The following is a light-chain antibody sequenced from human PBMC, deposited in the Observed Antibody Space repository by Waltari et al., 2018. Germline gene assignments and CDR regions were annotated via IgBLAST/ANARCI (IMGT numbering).Light chain of an antibody. J-gene: IGKJ1*01. Sequence: EIVLTQSPGTMSLSPGERATLSCRASQSVSSHYLAWYQQKPGQAPRLLIYGASSRATGIPDRFSGSGSGTDFTLTISRLEPEDFAVYYCQQYGSSRAWTFGQGTKVEIK. CDR1: QSVSSHY. CDR3: QQYGSSRAWT. CDR2: GAS. V-gene: IGKV3-20*01.